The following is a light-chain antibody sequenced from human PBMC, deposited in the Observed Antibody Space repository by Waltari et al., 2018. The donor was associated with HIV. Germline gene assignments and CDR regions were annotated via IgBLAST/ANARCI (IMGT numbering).Light chain of an antibody. CDR2: TAS. V-gene: IGKV1-39*01. J-gene: IGKJ1*01. CDR1: QSITNY. CDR3: QQSYSTPRT. Sequence: DIQMTQFPSSLPASVGDRVTITCRASQSITNYLNWYQQKPGQAPKVLIYTASSLQRGVQSRFSGSGSGTDFTRTISSLQPDEFATYYCQQSYSTPRTFGQGTKVEIK.